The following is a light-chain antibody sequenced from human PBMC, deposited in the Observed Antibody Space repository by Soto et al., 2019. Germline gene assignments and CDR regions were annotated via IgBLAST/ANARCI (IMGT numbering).Light chain of an antibody. CDR2: DVS. CDR3: SSYTRSSTLYVV. V-gene: IGLV2-14*01. Sequence: QSALTQPASVSGSPGQSITISCTGTSSDVGGYNYVSWYQQHPGKAPKLMIYDVSNRPSGVSKRFSGSKSGNTASLTISGLQAEDEADYYCSSYTRSSTLYVVCGGGTTLTVL. CDR1: SSDVGGYNY. J-gene: IGLJ2*01.